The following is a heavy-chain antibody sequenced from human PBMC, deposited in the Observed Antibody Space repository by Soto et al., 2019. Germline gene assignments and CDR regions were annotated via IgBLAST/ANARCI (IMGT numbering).Heavy chain of an antibody. CDR3: ARGVTYYGSGNYYLQFLFDF. V-gene: IGHV4-59*01. D-gene: IGHD3-10*01. Sequence: PSETLSLTCTVSGGSISSYYWSWIRQPPGKGLEWIGHIYEGGTTKYNPSLRSRVTISVDTSENQFSLRLTSVTPADTGVYYCARGVTYYGSGNYYLQFLFDFWGQGSRVTVSS. CDR1: GGSISSYY. J-gene: IGHJ4*02. CDR2: IYEGGTT.